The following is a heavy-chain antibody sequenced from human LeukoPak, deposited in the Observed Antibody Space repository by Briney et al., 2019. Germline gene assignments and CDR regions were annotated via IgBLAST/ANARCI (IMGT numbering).Heavy chain of an antibody. CDR2: ISYDGSNK. V-gene: IGHV3-30*01. Sequence: GGSLRLSCAAPGFTFSSYAMHWVRQAPGKGLEWVAVISYDGSNKYYADSVKGRFTISRDNSKNTLYLQMNSLRAEDTAVYYCARKVPESNYFRAYDNWGKGTWFTVSS. CDR1: GFTFSSYA. CDR3: ARKVPESNYFRAYDN. J-gene: IGHJ4*02. D-gene: IGHD3-10*02.